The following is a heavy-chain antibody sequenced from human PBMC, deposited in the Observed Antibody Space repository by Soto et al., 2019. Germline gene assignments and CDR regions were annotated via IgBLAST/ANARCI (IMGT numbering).Heavy chain of an antibody. J-gene: IGHJ5*02. CDR2: MNPNNGNT. Sequence: EASVKVSCKASGYTFTSYDINWVRQATGQGLEWMGWMNPNNGNTDYAQKLQGRVTMTTDTSTSTAYMELRSLRSDDTAVYYCASPQGDSSDWYGWFDPWGQGTLVTVSS. CDR3: ASPQGDSSDWYGWFDP. D-gene: IGHD3-22*01. CDR1: GYTFTSYD. V-gene: IGHV1-18*01.